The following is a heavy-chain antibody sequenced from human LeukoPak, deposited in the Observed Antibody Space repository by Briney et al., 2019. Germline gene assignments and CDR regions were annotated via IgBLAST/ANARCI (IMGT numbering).Heavy chain of an antibody. J-gene: IGHJ4*02. V-gene: IGHV4-59*08. CDR3: ARSNGY. Sequence: PSETLSLTCTVSGASINSYYWSWIRQPPGKGLEWIGYVYFTGSTMYNPSLKSRVTISVDTAKNQFSLELSSVTAADTAVYYCARSNGYWGQGTLVTVSS. CDR1: GASINSYY. CDR2: VYFTGST. D-gene: IGHD4/OR15-4a*01.